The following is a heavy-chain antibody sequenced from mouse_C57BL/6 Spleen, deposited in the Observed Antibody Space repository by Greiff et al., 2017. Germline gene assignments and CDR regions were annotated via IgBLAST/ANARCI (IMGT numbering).Heavy chain of an antibody. J-gene: IGHJ4*01. CDR2: INPNNGGT. Sequence: EVQLVESGPELVKPGASVKIPCKASGYTFTDYNMDWVKQSHGKSLEWIGDINPNNGGTIYNQKFKGKATLTVDKSSSTAYMELRSLTSEDTAVYYCARSEGNYDAMDYWGQGTSVTVSS. D-gene: IGHD2-1*01. CDR3: ARSEGNYDAMDY. V-gene: IGHV1-18*01. CDR1: GYTFTDYN.